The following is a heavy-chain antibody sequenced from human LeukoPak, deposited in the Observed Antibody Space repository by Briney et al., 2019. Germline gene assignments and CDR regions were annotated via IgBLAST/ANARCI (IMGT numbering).Heavy chain of an antibody. CDR1: GFTFSSYA. V-gene: IGHV3-23*01. Sequence: GGSLRLSCAASGFTFSSYAMSWVRQAPGKGLEWVSAISGSGGSTYYADSVKGRFTISRDNSKSTLYLQMNSLRAEDTAVYYCAKDIVVVPAAPPVDVWGKGTTVTVSS. CDR2: ISGSGGST. CDR3: AKDIVVVPAAPPVDV. J-gene: IGHJ6*04. D-gene: IGHD2-2*01.